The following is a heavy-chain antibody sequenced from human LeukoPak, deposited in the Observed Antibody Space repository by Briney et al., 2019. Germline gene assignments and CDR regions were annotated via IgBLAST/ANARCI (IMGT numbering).Heavy chain of an antibody. Sequence: GASVKASCKASGYTFTDYHMHWMRQAPGQGLECMGWINPNSGGTNYAQKFQGRITMTRDTSISTAYMELSRLRSDDTAVYYCARELGRNAFDIWGRGTMVTVSS. CDR3: ARELGRNAFDI. CDR2: INPNSGGT. D-gene: IGHD7-27*01. V-gene: IGHV1-2*02. J-gene: IGHJ3*02. CDR1: GYTFTDYH.